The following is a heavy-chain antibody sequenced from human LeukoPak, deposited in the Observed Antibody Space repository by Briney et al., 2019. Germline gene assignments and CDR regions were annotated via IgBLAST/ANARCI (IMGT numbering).Heavy chain of an antibody. V-gene: IGHV4-39*07. CDR3: ARDRRYCSGGSCYRRAFDI. Sequence: PSETLSLTCTVSGGSISSSTYYWGWVRQPPGKGLEWIGSIYHSGSTYYNPSLKSRVTISVDTSKNQFSLKLSSVTAADTAVYYCARDRRYCSGGSCYRRAFDIWGQGTMVTVSS. J-gene: IGHJ3*02. CDR1: GGSISSSTYY. D-gene: IGHD2-15*01. CDR2: IYHSGST.